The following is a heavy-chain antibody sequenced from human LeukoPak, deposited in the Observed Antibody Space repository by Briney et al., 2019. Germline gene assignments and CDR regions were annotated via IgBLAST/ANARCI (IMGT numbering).Heavy chain of an antibody. J-gene: IGHJ4*02. Sequence: GGSLRLSCAASGFTFSSYAMSWVRPAPGKGLEWVSAISGSGGSTYYADSVKGRFTISRDNSKNTLYLQMNSLRAEDTAVYYCAKDAVLLWSGESSSDFDYWGQGTLVTVSS. CDR2: ISGSGGST. CDR3: AKDAVLLWSGESSSDFDY. D-gene: IGHD3-10*01. V-gene: IGHV3-23*01. CDR1: GFTFSSYA.